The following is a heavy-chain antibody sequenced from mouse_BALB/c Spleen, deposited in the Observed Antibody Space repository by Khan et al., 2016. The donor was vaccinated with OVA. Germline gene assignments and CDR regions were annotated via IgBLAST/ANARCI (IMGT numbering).Heavy chain of an antibody. J-gene: IGHJ2*01. CDR2: ISYSGST. Sequence: EVQLKESGPGLVKPSQSLSLTCTVTGYSITSDYAWNWIRQFPGNKLEWMGYISYSGSTGYNPSLKSRISITRDTSKSQFFLQLNSVTTEDTATYYCAREDLTLDYWGQGTTLTVSS. D-gene: IGHD4-1*01. V-gene: IGHV3-2*02. CDR3: AREDLTLDY. CDR1: GYSITSDYA.